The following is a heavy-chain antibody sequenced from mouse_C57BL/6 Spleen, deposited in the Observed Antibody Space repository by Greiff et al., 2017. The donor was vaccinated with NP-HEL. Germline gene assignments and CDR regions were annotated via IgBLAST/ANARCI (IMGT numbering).Heavy chain of an antibody. D-gene: IGHD3-2*02. CDR2: IYPGDGDT. CDR1: GYAFSSYW. Sequence: QVQLQQSGAELVKPGASVKISCKASGYAFSSYWMNWVKQRPGKGLEWIGQIYPGDGDTNYNGKFKGKATLTADKSSSTAYMQLSGLTSEDSAVYFCARRAAQAPAWFAYWGQGTLVTVSA. V-gene: IGHV1-80*01. CDR3: ARRAAQAPAWFAY. J-gene: IGHJ3*01.